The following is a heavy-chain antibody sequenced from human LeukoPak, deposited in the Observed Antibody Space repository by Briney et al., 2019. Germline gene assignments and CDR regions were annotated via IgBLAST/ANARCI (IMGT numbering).Heavy chain of an antibody. D-gene: IGHD3-10*01. CDR1: GFTVSSNY. CDR3: VVGGGDV. J-gene: IGHJ6*04. V-gene: IGHV3-53*01. Sequence: GGSVRLSCVASGFTVSSNYMSWVRQPRGRGLEWVSVIHSGGSKYYAVCVKGRFTISRDNSKNTLYLQMNGLRSEDTAVYYCVVGGGDVWGKGTTVTISS. CDR2: IHSGGSK.